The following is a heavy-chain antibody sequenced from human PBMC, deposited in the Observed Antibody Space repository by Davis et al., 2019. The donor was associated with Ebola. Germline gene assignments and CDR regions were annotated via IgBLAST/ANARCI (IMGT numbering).Heavy chain of an antibody. V-gene: IGHV3-48*03. J-gene: IGHJ4*02. CDR3: ARGDRDDYVWGSYRRYFDY. D-gene: IGHD3-16*02. CDR2: ISSSGSTI. Sequence: GESLKISCAASGFTFSSYEMNWVRQAPGKGLEWISYISSSGSTIYYADSVKGRFTISRDNAKNSLNLQMNGLRAEDTAVYYCARGDRDDYVWGSYRRYFDYWGQGTLVTVSS. CDR1: GFTFSSYE.